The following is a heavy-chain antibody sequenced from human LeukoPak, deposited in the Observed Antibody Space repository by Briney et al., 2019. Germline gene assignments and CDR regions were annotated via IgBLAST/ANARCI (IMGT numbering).Heavy chain of an antibody. Sequence: ASVKVSCKASGYTFTGYYMHWVRQAPGQGLEWMGWINPNSGGTNYAQKFQGRVTMTRDTAISTAYMELSRLRSDDTAVYYCARGPYGSGSYGPWGQGTLVTVSS. CDR3: ARGPYGSGSYGP. D-gene: IGHD3-10*01. CDR2: INPNSGGT. J-gene: IGHJ5*02. V-gene: IGHV1-2*02. CDR1: GYTFTGYY.